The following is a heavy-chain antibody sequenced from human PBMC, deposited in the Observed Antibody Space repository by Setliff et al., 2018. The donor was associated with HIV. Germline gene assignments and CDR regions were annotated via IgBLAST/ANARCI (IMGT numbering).Heavy chain of an antibody. CDR2: ISESG. CDR1: GFAFSSQA. CDR3: AAVPWGHSSLIIDH. D-gene: IGHD3-16*01. V-gene: IGHV3-23*01. Sequence: GSLRLSCAASGFAFSSQAMSWVRQAPGKGLDWVSVISESGYSADSVKGRFTISRDNAKNSVYLQMHSLRVEDTAVYYCAAVPWGHSSLIIDHWGQGTPVTVSS. J-gene: IGHJ4*02.